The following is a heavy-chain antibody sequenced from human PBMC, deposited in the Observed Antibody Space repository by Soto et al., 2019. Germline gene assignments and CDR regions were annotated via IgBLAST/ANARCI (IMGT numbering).Heavy chain of an antibody. Sequence: QVQLQESGPGLVKPSGTLSLTCAVSGDSISSHDWWSWVRQPPNKGLEWIAEIHHSGGTNYNPSLMSRATISVDNSKSQFSLKLISAPAADTAVYYCVRNGYYSLDYWGQGTLVSVSS. CDR1: GDSISSHDW. CDR2: IHHSGGT. J-gene: IGHJ4*02. CDR3: VRNGYYSLDY. D-gene: IGHD3-3*01. V-gene: IGHV4-4*02.